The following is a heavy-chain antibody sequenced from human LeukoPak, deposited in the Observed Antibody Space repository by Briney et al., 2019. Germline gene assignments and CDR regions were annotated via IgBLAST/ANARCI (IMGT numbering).Heavy chain of an antibody. CDR1: GYTFTSYD. J-gene: IGHJ4*02. D-gene: IGHD3-10*01. CDR2: MNPNSGNT. Sequence: ASVKVSCKASGYTFTSYDINWVRQATGQGLEWMGWMNPNSGNTGYAQKFQGIVTMTRSTSIRTAYMELSSLRSEDPAVYYWAREPDGSGNFDSWGQGTLVTVSS. CDR3: AREPDGSGNFDS. V-gene: IGHV1-8*01.